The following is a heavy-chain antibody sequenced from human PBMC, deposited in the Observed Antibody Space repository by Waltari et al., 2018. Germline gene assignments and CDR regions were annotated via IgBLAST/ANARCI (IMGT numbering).Heavy chain of an antibody. CDR2: ITHKGSA. D-gene: IGHD6-6*01. CDR3: ARPSVAARLGSLDY. J-gene: IGHJ4*02. V-gene: IGHV4-34*01. Sequence: QVQLQQWGAGLLKPSETLSLTCAVSRGSFSAYHWTWVRQSPGKGREWIGEITHKGSATYNPALENRVTISVDTAKNHFSLKLTSVTAADTAVYYCARPSVAARLGSLDYWGQGTLVIVSS. CDR1: RGSFSAYH.